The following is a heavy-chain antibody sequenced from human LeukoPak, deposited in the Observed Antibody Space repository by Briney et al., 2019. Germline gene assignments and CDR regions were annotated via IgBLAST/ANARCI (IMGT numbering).Heavy chain of an antibody. CDR1: GFTFDDYA. CDR2: ISWNSGSI. V-gene: IGHV3-9*01. J-gene: IGHJ4*02. CDR3: AKEIWPTVTTPGHTHFDY. D-gene: IGHD4-17*01. Sequence: GGSLRLSCAASGFTFDDYAMHWVRHAPGKGLEWVSGISWNSGSIVYADSVKGQFTISRDNSKNTLCLQMNSLRAEDTAVYYCAKEIWPTVTTPGHTHFDYWGQGTLVTVSS.